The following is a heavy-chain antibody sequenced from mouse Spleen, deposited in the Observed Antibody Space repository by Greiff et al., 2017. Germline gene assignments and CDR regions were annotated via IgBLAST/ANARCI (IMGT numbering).Heavy chain of an antibody. CDR1: GFSLTSYG. D-gene: IGHD1-1*01. J-gene: IGHJ4*01. CDR3: ARNGITTVYYAMDY. V-gene: IGHV2-2*01. Sequence: QVQLKESGPGLVQPSQSLSITCTVSGFSLTSYGVHWVRQSPGKGLEWLGVIWSGGSTDYNAAFISRLSISKDNSKSQVFFKMNSLQADDTAIYYCARNGITTVYYAMDYWGQGTSVTVSS. CDR2: IWSGGST.